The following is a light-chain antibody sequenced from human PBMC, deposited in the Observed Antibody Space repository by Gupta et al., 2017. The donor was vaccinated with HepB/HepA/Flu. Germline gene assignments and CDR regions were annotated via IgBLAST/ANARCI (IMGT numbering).Light chain of an antibody. CDR2: AES. CDR3: QQSYSTPRT. V-gene: IGKV1-39*01. CDR1: QSISSY. Sequence: DIQMVQSRSSLSASVGDRVTITCRASQSISSYLNWYQQKPGKAPKLLIYAESSLQSGVPSRFSGSGSGTDFTLTISSVQPEDYATYYCQQSYSTPRTFGQGTKVEI. J-gene: IGKJ1*01.